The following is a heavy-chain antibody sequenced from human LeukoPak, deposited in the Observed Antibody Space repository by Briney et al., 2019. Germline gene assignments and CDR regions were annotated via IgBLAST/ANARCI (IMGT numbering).Heavy chain of an antibody. CDR1: GFTFSSYS. Sequence: GGSLRLSCAASGFTFSSYSMNGGRQAPGKGGEWDSYISSSSSNIYYADSVKGRFTISRDNAKNSLYLQMNSLRAEDTAVYYCARGNPSFGGSYYNRWFNPWGQGTLVTVSS. CDR3: ARGNPSFGGSYYNRWFNP. J-gene: IGHJ5*02. CDR2: ISSSSSNI. V-gene: IGHV3-48*01. D-gene: IGHD1-26*01.